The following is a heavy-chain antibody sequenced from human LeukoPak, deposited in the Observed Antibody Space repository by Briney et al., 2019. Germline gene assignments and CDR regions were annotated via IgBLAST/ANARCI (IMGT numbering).Heavy chain of an antibody. J-gene: IGHJ4*02. CDR2: INPNSGGT. V-gene: IGHV1-2*02. CDR1: GYTFTGYY. Sequence: ASVKVSCKASGYTFTGYYMHWVRQAPGQGLEWMGWINPNSGGTNYAQKFQGRVTMTRDTSISTAYMELSRLISDDTAVYYCARALLLWFGELPPFDYWGQGTLVTVSS. CDR3: ARALLLWFGELPPFDY. D-gene: IGHD3-10*01.